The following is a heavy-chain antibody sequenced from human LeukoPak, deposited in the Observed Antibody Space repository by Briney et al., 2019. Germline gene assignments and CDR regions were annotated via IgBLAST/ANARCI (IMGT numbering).Heavy chain of an antibody. V-gene: IGHV6-1*01. Sequence: SQTLSLTCAISGVSFSSNSAAWDWHRQSPSSGPEWLGRTYYRSKWYNDYAVSVKSRITINPDTSKNQFSLQLNSVTPEDTAVYYCARGIAVAGRPFDYWGQGTLVTVSS. J-gene: IGHJ4*02. CDR3: ARGIAVAGRPFDY. CDR1: GVSFSSNSAA. CDR2: TYYRSKWYN. D-gene: IGHD6-19*01.